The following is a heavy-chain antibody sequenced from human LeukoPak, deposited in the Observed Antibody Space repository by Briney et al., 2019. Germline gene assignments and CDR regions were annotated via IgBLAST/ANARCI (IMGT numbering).Heavy chain of an antibody. CDR3: ARGQRRRYSYGLGGFDY. CDR1: GFTFSGYW. D-gene: IGHD5-18*01. J-gene: IGHJ4*02. Sequence: GGSLRLSCAASGFTFSGYWMSWVRQTPGKGLEWVAVISYDGSNKYYADSVKGRFTISRDNSKNTLYLQMNSLRAEGTAVYYCARGQRRRYSYGLGGFDYWGQGTLVTVSS. V-gene: IGHV3-30*05. CDR2: ISYDGSNK.